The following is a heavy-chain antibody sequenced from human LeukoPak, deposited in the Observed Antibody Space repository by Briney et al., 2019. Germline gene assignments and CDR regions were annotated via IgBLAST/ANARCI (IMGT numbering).Heavy chain of an antibody. D-gene: IGHD6-6*01. Sequence: SETLSLTCAVYGGSFSGYYWSWIRQPPGKGLEWIGEINHSGSTNYNPSLKSRVTISVDTSKNQFSLKLSSVTAADTAVYYCAKDSSSSAFDYWGQGTLVTVSS. J-gene: IGHJ4*02. CDR2: INHSGST. V-gene: IGHV4-34*01. CDR1: GGSFSGYY. CDR3: AKDSSSSAFDY.